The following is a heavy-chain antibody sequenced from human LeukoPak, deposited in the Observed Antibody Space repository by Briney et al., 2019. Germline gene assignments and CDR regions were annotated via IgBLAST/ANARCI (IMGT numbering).Heavy chain of an antibody. CDR1: GFTFSTFW. D-gene: IGHD3-22*01. CDR3: VRDWGYDSSGYWQKYFDT. CDR2: INHAGSST. Sequence: GGSLRLSCATSGFTFSTFWMHWVRQAPGKGLVWVSRINHAGSSTNYADSVKGRFTTSRDNAKNTLYLQMNSLRAEDTAVYYCVRDWGYDSSGYWQKYFDTWGQGTLVTVSS. J-gene: IGHJ4*02. V-gene: IGHV3-74*01.